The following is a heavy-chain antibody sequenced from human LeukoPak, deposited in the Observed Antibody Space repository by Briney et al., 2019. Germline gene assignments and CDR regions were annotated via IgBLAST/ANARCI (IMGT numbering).Heavy chain of an antibody. CDR3: APPPDIVVVPAAATDWFDP. J-gene: IGHJ5*02. D-gene: IGHD2-2*01. Sequence: GGSLRLSCAASGFTFSSYSMNWVRQAPGKGLEWVSSISSSSSYIYYADSVEGRFTISRDNAKNSLYLQMNSLRAEDTAVYYCAPPPDIVVVPAAATDWFDPWGQGTLVTVSS. V-gene: IGHV3-21*01. CDR2: ISSSSSYI. CDR1: GFTFSSYS.